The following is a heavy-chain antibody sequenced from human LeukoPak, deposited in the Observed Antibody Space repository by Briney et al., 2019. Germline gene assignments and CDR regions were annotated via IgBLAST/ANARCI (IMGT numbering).Heavy chain of an antibody. Sequence: SETLSLTCTVSGGSISSYYWSWIRQPPGKGLEWIGYIYYSGSTNYNPSLKSRVTISVDTSKNQFSLKLSSVTAVDTAVYYCARSPQLLWFGELDYYYGMDVWGQGTTVTVSS. V-gene: IGHV4-59*08. D-gene: IGHD3-10*01. CDR1: GGSISSYY. CDR2: IYYSGST. J-gene: IGHJ6*02. CDR3: ARSPQLLWFGELDYYYGMDV.